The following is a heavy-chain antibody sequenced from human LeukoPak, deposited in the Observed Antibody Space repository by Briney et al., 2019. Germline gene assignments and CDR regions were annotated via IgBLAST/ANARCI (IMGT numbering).Heavy chain of an antibody. CDR2: INHSGST. Sequence: SEGLSLTCALHLDSFTGYYCRWVRQPPRKGLGWVGEINHSGSTNYNPSLKSRVNISVDTSKNQFSLKLSSVTATDTAVYYCARRTDTAMEFDYWGQGTLVTVSS. CDR3: ARRTDTAMEFDY. D-gene: IGHD5-18*01. V-gene: IGHV4-34*01. J-gene: IGHJ4*02. CDR1: LDSFTGYY.